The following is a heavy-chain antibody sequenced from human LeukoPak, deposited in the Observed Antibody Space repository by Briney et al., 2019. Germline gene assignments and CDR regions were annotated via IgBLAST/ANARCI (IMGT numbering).Heavy chain of an antibody. CDR2: IKPNSGNT. V-gene: IGHV1-2*02. CDR3: ARVVLGSSYHYYGMDV. CDR1: GYTFTGYY. D-gene: IGHD3-16*01. J-gene: IGHJ6*02. Sequence: GASVKVSCKASGYTFTGYYMHWVRQAPGQGLEWVGWIKPNSGNTSYTQKLQGRVTLTRDTSISTAFMELSRLRSDDTAVYYCARVVLGSSYHYYGMDVWGQGTTVTVSS.